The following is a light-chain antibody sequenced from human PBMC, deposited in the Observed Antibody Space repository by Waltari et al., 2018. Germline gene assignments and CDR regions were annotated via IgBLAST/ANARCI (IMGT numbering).Light chain of an antibody. V-gene: IGLV2-11*01. CDR1: SSDVGDFKY. J-gene: IGLJ3*02. CDR2: DVS. CDR3: CSYAATYTLL. Sequence: QSALTQPRSVSGSPGQSVTISCTGTSSDVGDFKYVSWYQQHPGSAPKLMIYDVSKRPSGVTCRFSRSKSDNTASLTISGLQAEDEADYYCCSYAATYTLLFGGGTKLTVL.